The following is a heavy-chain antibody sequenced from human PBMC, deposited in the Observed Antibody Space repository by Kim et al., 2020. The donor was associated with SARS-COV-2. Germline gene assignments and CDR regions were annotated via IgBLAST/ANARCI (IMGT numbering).Heavy chain of an antibody. V-gene: IGHV3-48*03. Sequence: GGSLRLSCTASGFTFSSYEMNWVRQAPGKGLEWVSYISSSGSTIYYADSVKGRFTISRDNAKNSLYLQMNSLRAEDTAVYYCARAYDSSGYPTRAFYYYYYGMDVWGQGTTVTVSS. CDR2: ISSSGSTI. CDR1: GFTFSSYE. CDR3: ARAYDSSGYPTRAFYYYYYGMDV. J-gene: IGHJ6*02. D-gene: IGHD3-22*01.